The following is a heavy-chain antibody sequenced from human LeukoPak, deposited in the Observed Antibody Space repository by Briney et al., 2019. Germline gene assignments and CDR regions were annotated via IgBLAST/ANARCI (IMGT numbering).Heavy chain of an antibody. CDR3: ARGRAGHYFDD. V-gene: IGHV3-53*01. J-gene: IGHJ4*02. CDR2: IYSGGST. Sequence: GGSLRLSCAASGFTVSSNYMSWVRQAPGKGLEWVSVIYSGGSTYYADSVKGRFTISRDNSKNTLYLQMNSLRAEDTAVYYCARGRAGHYFDDWGQGTLVTVSS. CDR1: GFTVSSNY.